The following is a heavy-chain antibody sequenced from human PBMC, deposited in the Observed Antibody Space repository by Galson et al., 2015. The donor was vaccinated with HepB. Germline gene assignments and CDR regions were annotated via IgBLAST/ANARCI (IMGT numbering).Heavy chain of an antibody. J-gene: IGHJ4*02. CDR1: GFTFSAYD. CDR2: ISYDGSNE. V-gene: IGHV3-30*01. CDR3: ARLDY. Sequence: SLRLYCAASGFTFSAYDMHWVRQAPGKGLEWVAIISYDGSNEYYADSVKGRFTISRDNSKNTLYLQMNSLRVEDTAVYYCARLDYWGQGTLVTVSS.